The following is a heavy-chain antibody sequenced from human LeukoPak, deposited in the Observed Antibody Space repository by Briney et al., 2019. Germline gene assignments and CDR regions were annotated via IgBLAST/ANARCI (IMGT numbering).Heavy chain of an antibody. J-gene: IGHJ4*02. CDR2: ISGSGGST. CDR1: GFTFSSYA. D-gene: IGHD6-19*01. Sequence: GGPLRLSCAASGFTFSSYAMSWVRQAPGKGLEWVSAISGSGGSTYYADSVKGRFTISRDNSKNTLYLQMNSLRAEDTAVYYCAVKESIAVAGRRSHAGYWGQGTLVTVSS. CDR3: AVKESIAVAGRRSHAGY. V-gene: IGHV3-23*01.